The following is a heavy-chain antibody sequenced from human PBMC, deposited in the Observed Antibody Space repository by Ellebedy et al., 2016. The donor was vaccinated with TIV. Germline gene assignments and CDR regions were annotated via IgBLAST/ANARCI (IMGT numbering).Heavy chain of an antibody. V-gene: IGHV3-48*04. CDR1: GFTFRNHA. CDR2: ISSSSSSI. D-gene: IGHD2-2*01. Sequence: GESLKISCAVSGFTFRNHAMNWVRQAPGKRLEWASYISSSSSSISYADSVKGRFTISRDNAKNSLYLQMNSLRAEDTAVYFCARGPESHCSSTSCPRGEFDYWGQGTLVTVSS. J-gene: IGHJ4*02. CDR3: ARGPESHCSSTSCPRGEFDY.